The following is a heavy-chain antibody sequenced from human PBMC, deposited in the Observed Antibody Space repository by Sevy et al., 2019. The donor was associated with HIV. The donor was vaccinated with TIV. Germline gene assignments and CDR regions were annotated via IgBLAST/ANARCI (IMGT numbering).Heavy chain of an antibody. J-gene: IGHJ4*02. Sequence: GGSLRLSCEASGFSVISNYMAWVRQAPGMGLEWVSVIYSGKSTDYRDSVNGRFTISRDSSKNTPYLQMDSLRAEDTAVYQCARVQSHTGWFDYWGQRSLVTVSS. CDR3: ARVQSHTGWFDY. D-gene: IGHD6-19*01. CDR1: GFSVISNY. CDR2: IYSGKST. V-gene: IGHV3-53*01.